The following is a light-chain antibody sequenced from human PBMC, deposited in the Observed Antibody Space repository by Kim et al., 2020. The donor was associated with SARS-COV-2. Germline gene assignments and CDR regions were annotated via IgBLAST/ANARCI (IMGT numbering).Light chain of an antibody. V-gene: IGKV1-5*03. Sequence: SASVGNRVTITCRARQSISSWLAWSQQKPGKAPNLLIYKASSLESGVPSRFSGSGSGTEFTLTISSLQPDDFATYYCQQYHSYPYTFGQGTKLEI. CDR3: QQYHSYPYT. CDR1: QSISSW. J-gene: IGKJ2*01. CDR2: KAS.